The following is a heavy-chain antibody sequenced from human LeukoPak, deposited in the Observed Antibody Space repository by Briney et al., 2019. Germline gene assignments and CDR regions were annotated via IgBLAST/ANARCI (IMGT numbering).Heavy chain of an antibody. CDR2: IYYSGST. CDR1: GGSISSGGYY. CDR3: ARDSLKGAFDI. Sequence: PSETLSLTCTVSGGSISSGGYYWSWIRQHPGKGLEWIGYIYYSGSTYYNPSLKSRVTISVDTSKNQFSLKLSSVTAADTAVYYWARDSLKGAFDIWGQGTMVTVSS. V-gene: IGHV4-31*03. J-gene: IGHJ3*02.